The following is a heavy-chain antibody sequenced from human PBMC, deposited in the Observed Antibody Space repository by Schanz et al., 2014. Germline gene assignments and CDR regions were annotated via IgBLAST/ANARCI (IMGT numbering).Heavy chain of an antibody. J-gene: IGHJ6*02. Sequence: QVHLMQSGAEAKKPGASVKVSCKAFGYSFTTYFIHWVRLAPGQGFEWMGLISPSGGSTSYAQKFQGGVTMTRDPSPSTVLMELSGLTSEDTAVYYCGGGGGAYPQKYGMDVWGQGTTVTVSS. D-gene: IGHD3-16*01. CDR1: GYSFTTYF. CDR3: GGGGGAYPQKYGMDV. V-gene: IGHV1-46*01. CDR2: ISPSGGST.